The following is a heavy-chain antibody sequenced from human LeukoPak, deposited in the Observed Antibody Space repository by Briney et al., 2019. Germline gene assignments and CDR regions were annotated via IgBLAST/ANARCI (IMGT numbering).Heavy chain of an antibody. Sequence: GESLKISCKGFGYSFTSCWIGWVRQMPGKGLEWMGIVFPDDSNTRYSPSFQGRVTFSADKSTNTAYLQWSSLKASDTAMYYCAIYYYNSSAYQGGGTYYFDYWGQGTLATISS. V-gene: IGHV5-51*01. CDR1: GYSFTSCW. CDR2: VFPDDSNT. CDR3: AIYYYNSSAYQGGGTYYFDY. J-gene: IGHJ4*02. D-gene: IGHD3-22*01.